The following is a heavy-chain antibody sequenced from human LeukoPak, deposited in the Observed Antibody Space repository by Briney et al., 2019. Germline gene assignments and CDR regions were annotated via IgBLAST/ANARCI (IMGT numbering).Heavy chain of an antibody. J-gene: IGHJ4*02. CDR1: GFTFSSYA. Sequence: GGSLRLSCAASGFTFSSYAMSWVRQAPGKGLEWVSAISGSGGSTYYADAVKGRFTISRDNAKNTLYLQMNSLRAEDTAVYYCARDRTTVTVFDYWGQGTLVTVSS. CDR2: ISGSGGST. D-gene: IGHD4-17*01. V-gene: IGHV3-23*01. CDR3: ARDRTTVTVFDY.